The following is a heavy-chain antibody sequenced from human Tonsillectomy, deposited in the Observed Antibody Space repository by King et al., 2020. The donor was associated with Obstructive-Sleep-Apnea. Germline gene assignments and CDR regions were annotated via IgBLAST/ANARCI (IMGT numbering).Heavy chain of an antibody. D-gene: IGHD2-15*01. CDR2: IYWDVDK. CDR1: GVSFSTSAVG. Sequence: TLKESGPPLVKPTQTLTLTCTFSGVSFSTSAVGVGWIRQPPGKALVWLALIYWDVDKRYSPSLKSRLTITRDTSTNQVVLTMTNLDPVDTATYYCVHSDRILFDYWGQGTLVTVSS. CDR3: VHSDRILFDY. J-gene: IGHJ4*02. V-gene: IGHV2-5*02.